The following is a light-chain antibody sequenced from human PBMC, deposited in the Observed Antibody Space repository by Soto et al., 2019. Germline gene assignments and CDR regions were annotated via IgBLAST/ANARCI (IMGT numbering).Light chain of an antibody. Sequence: DMQMTQSPSSVSASLGDRVTITCRASQDIHTWLAWYQQKPGQAPKLLIYGASHLQSGVPSRFSGSGSGTDFTLTISSLQSEDFASYYCQPANSFPVSFGPGTKVDVK. CDR1: QDIHTW. CDR2: GAS. V-gene: IGKV1-12*01. J-gene: IGKJ3*01. CDR3: QPANSFPVS.